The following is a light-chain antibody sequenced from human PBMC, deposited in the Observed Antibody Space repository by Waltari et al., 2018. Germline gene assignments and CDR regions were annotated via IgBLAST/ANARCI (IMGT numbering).Light chain of an antibody. V-gene: IGKV1-16*02. Sequence: IQMTQSPSSLSPSVGDRVIITCRASQAINTFFAWFQQKPGKAPRSLSYAASTLQSGVSSNFSGSGSGTNFTLTISSLQPEDCATYYCQQYNSFPPTFGGGTRVEI. J-gene: IGKJ4*01. CDR1: QAINTF. CDR3: QQYNSFPPT. CDR2: AAS.